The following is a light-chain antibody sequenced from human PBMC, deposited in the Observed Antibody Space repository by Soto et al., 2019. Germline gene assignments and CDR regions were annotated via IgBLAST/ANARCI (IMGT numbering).Light chain of an antibody. CDR1: QSISSY. CDR3: PQSYSTPIT. J-gene: IGKJ5*01. V-gene: IGKV1-39*01. CDR2: AAS. Sequence: DIQMTQSHSSLSASVGYRFTITCRASQSISSYLNWYQQKPGKAPKLLIYAASSLQSGVPSRFSGSGSGTDFTLTISSLQPEDFATYYCPQSYSTPITSGQGTRPEIK.